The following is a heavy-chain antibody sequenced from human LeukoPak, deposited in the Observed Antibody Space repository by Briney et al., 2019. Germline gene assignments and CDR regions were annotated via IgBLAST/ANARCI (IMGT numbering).Heavy chain of an antibody. CDR1: GFTFSSYS. D-gene: IGHD4-17*01. J-gene: IGHJ3*02. CDR2: ISSSSSYI. V-gene: IGHV3-21*01. CDR3: ARENDYGDYGKAFDI. Sequence: GGSLRLSCAASGFTFSSYSINWVRQAPGKWLECVSSISSSSSYIYYADSVKGRFTISRDNAKNSLYLQMNSLRAEDTAVYYCARENDYGDYGKAFDIWGQGTMVTVSS.